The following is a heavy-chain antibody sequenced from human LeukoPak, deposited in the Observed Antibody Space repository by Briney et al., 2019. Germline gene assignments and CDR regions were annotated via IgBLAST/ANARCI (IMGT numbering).Heavy chain of an antibody. V-gene: IGHV3-48*03. Sequence: PGGSLRLSCAASGFTFSSYEMNWVRQAPGKGLEWVSYISSSGSTIYYADSVKGRFTISRDNAKNSLYLQMYSLRAEDTAVYYCAGDLRGGYYGMDVWGQGTTVTVSS. CDR1: GFTFSSYE. D-gene: IGHD4-17*01. CDR3: AGDLRGGYYGMDV. J-gene: IGHJ6*02. CDR2: ISSSGSTI.